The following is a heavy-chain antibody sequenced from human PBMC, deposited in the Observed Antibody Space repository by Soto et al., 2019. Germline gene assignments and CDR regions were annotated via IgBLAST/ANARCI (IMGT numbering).Heavy chain of an antibody. Sequence: QVQVVESGGGVVQPGRSLTLSCAASGFRFSSFGMHWVRQAPGKGLEWLAVIWHAGKKKYYADSAKGRFTISRDNSKNTLFLQMNSVRAEDTAVYYCARGPGQDEAMDHWGQGTLGTVSS. CDR1: GFRFSSFG. CDR2: IWHAGKKK. CDR3: ARGPGQDEAMDH. V-gene: IGHV3-33*02. J-gene: IGHJ4*02.